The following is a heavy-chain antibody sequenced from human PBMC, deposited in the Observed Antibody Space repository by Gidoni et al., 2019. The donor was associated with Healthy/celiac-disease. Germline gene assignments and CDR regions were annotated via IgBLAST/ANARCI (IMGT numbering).Heavy chain of an antibody. CDR3: AREKPHNWNDRWAFDI. V-gene: IGHV3-66*02. D-gene: IGHD1-20*01. CDR2: IYSGGST. Sequence: EVQLVESGGGLVQPGGSLRLSCAASGVTVSSNYMSWVRQAPGKGLEWVSVIYSGGSTYYADSVKGRFTISRDNSKNTLYLQMNSLRAEDTAVYYCAREKPHNWNDRWAFDIWGQGTMVTVSS. CDR1: GVTVSSNY. J-gene: IGHJ3*02.